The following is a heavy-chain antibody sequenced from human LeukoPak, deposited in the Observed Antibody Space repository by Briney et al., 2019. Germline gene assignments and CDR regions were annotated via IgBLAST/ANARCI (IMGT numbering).Heavy chain of an antibody. D-gene: IGHD3-10*01. Sequence: ASVKVSCKASGYTYTSYDINWVRQATGQGLEWMGWMNPNSGNTGYAQKFQGRVTMTRNTSISTAYMELSSLRSEDTAVYYCARGITMVRGLILGYWGQGTLVTVSS. CDR1: GYTYTSYD. CDR2: MNPNSGNT. J-gene: IGHJ4*02. V-gene: IGHV1-8*01. CDR3: ARGITMVRGLILGY.